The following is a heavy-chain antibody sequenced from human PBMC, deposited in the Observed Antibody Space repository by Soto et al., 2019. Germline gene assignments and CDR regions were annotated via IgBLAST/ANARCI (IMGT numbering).Heavy chain of an antibody. CDR3: ARDDFWSGYRT. D-gene: IGHD3-3*01. J-gene: IGHJ5*02. CDR1: GFTFSSYS. V-gene: IGHV3-21*01. Sequence: EVQLVESGGGLVKPGGSLRLSCAASGFTFSSYSMNWVRQAPGKGLEWVSSISSSSSYIYYADSVKGRFTISRDNAKNSLYLQMNSLGAEDTAVYYCARDDFWSGYRTWGQGTLVTVSS. CDR2: ISSSSSYI.